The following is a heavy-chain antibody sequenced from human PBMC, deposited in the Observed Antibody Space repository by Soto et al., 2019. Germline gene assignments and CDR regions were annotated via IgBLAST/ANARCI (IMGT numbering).Heavy chain of an antibody. Sequence: SETLSLTCSVYGGSFSDYYWSWIRQPPGKGLEWIGEINHSGSTNYNPSLKSRDTISVHTSKNQFSLKPSSVTAADTAVYYCARARKGSGSDYYYHYGMDVWGKGTTVTVSS. CDR1: GGSFSDYY. D-gene: IGHD3-3*01. V-gene: IGHV4-34*01. J-gene: IGHJ6*04. CDR2: INHSGST. CDR3: ARARKGSGSDYYYHYGMDV.